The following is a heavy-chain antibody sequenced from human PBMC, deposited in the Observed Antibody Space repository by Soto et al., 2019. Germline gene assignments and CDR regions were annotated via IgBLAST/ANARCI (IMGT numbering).Heavy chain of an antibody. CDR1: GGSFSCYY. J-gene: IGHJ3*02. CDR2: INHSGST. V-gene: IGHV4-34*01. Sequence: PSETLSLTCTVYGGSFSCYYWSWIRQPPGKGLEWIGEINHSGSTNYNPSLKSRVTISVDTSKNQFSLKLSSVTAADTAVYYCARYGEGATYHDAFDIWGQGTMVT. CDR3: ARYGEGATYHDAFDI. D-gene: IGHD1-26*01.